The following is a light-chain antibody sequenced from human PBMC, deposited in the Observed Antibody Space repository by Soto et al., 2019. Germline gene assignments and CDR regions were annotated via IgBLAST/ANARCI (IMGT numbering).Light chain of an antibody. CDR3: QQYNNWISIT. CDR2: GAS. V-gene: IGKV3D-15*01. CDR1: QSVSSN. Sequence: EIVMTQSPATLSVSPGERATLSCRPSQSVSSNYLAWYQQKPGQAPRLLIYGASSRATGIPDRFSGSGSGTDFTLTISSLQSEDFAVYFCQQYNNWISITFGQGTRLDIK. J-gene: IGKJ5*01.